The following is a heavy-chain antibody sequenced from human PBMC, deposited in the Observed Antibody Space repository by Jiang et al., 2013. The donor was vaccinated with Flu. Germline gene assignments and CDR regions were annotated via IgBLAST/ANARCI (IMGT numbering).Heavy chain of an antibody. CDR2: IIPILGIA. V-gene: IGHV1-69*04. CDR3: ARGPYCSGGSCYLGY. J-gene: IGHJ4*02. Sequence: GAEVKKPGSSVKVSCKASGGTFSSYAISWVRQAPGQGLEWMGRIIPILGIANYAQKFQGRVTITADKSTSTAYMELSSLRSEDTAVYYCARGPYCSGGSCYLGYWGQGTLVTVSS. CDR1: GGTFSSYA. D-gene: IGHD2-15*01.